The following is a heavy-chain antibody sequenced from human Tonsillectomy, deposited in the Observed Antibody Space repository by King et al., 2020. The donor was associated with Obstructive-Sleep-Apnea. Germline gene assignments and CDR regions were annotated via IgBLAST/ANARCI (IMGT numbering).Heavy chain of an antibody. Sequence: VQLVESGGGLVQPGGSLRLSCAASGFTFTNYAMSLVRQSPGKGLEWVSTIRGSGDSTYYADSVKGRFTISRDNSKNTLYLQMNSLRAEDTAIYYCAKDGTPEGSYYYYGMDVWGQGTTVTVSS. CDR3: AKDGTPEGSYYYYGMDV. CDR2: IRGSGDST. CDR1: GFTFTNYA. V-gene: IGHV3-23*04. J-gene: IGHJ6*02. D-gene: IGHD2-15*01.